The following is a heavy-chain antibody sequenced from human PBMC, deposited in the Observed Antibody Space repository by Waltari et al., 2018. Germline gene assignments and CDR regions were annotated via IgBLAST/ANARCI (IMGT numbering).Heavy chain of an antibody. Sequence: QVQLVQSGAEVKKPGSSVKVSCKASGGPFSSYAISWLRQAPGHGLEWMGGIIPIFGTANYAQKFQGRVTITTDESTSTAYMELSSLRSEDTAVYYCARAECTNGVCYENYYYMDVWGKGTTVTVSS. CDR2: IIPIFGTA. V-gene: IGHV1-69*05. J-gene: IGHJ6*03. CDR3: ARAECTNGVCYENYYYMDV. D-gene: IGHD2-8*01. CDR1: GGPFSSYA.